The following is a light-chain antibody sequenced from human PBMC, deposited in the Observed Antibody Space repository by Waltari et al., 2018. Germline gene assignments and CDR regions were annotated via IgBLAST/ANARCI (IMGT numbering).Light chain of an antibody. CDR1: QEIAHR. CDR3: QRYGA. CDR2: DAY. J-gene: IGKJ5*01. V-gene: IGKV1-33*01. Sequence: EIPMTQSPSSLSAFVGDRVTITCRARQEIAHRVNWYQHKPGRAPKLLIYDAYNLQSGVPTRFRGSGSGTEFTLTITSLQSEDVATYYCQRYGAFGQGTRVDI.